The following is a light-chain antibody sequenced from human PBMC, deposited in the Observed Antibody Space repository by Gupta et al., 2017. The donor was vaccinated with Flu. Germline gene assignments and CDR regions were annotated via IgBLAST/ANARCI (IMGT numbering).Light chain of an antibody. CDR2: TDY. CDR3: AAWDDSLSLGV. CDR1: STNIGINY. J-gene: IGLJ3*02. V-gene: IGLV1-47*01. Sequence: RITISCSGTSTNIGINYVYWYQHLPAAAPNRLICTDYRRPSGVPDRFSGSKSGTYASLATSGLRYEEEGDDYCAAWDDSLSLGVLGGGTKLTVL.